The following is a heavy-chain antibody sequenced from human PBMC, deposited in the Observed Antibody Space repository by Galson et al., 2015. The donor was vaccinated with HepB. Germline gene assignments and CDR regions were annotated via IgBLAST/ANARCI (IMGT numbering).Heavy chain of an antibody. CDR1: GFTFSSYA. V-gene: IGHV3-30-3*01. J-gene: IGHJ3*02. Sequence: SLRLSCAASGFTFSSYAMHWVRQAPGKGLEWVAVISYDGSNKYYADSVKGRFTISRDNSKNTLYLQMNSLRAEDTAVYYCAREDSSGYYAFDIWGQGTMVTVSS. CDR2: ISYDGSNK. D-gene: IGHD3-22*01. CDR3: AREDSSGYYAFDI.